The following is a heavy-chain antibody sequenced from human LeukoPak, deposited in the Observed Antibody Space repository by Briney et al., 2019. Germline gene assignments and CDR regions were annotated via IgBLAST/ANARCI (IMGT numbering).Heavy chain of an antibody. CDR2: IIPIFGTA. V-gene: IGHV1-69*13. CDR3: ARDTRYCSGGSCYSTLDY. J-gene: IGHJ4*02. Sequence: SVKVSCKASGGTFSSYAISWVRQAPGQGLEWMGGIIPIFGTANYAQKFQGRVTITADESTSTAYMELSSLRSEDTAVYYCARDTRYCSGGSCYSTLDYWGQGTLVTVSS. CDR1: GGTFSSYA. D-gene: IGHD2-15*01.